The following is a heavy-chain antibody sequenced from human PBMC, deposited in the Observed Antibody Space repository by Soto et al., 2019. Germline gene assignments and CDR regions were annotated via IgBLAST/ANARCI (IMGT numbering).Heavy chain of an antibody. Sequence: QVQLVQSGAEVKKPGASVKVSCKTSGYTFTSYDINWVRQATGQGLEWMGWMNPNSGNTAYAQKFQYRVTTTRNTSISTAYLELSSLRSEDTAVYYCARERSSSAFDIWGQGTMVTVSS. CDR2: MNPNSGNT. CDR1: GYTFTSYD. CDR3: ARERSSSAFDI. V-gene: IGHV1-8*01. J-gene: IGHJ3*02. D-gene: IGHD2-2*01.